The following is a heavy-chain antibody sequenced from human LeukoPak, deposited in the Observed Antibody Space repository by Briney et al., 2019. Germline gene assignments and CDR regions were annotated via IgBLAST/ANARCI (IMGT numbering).Heavy chain of an antibody. CDR3: AKVHESEPDDYGDYFDY. CDR1: GFTFSSYA. J-gene: IGHJ4*02. D-gene: IGHD4-17*01. V-gene: IGHV3-23*01. Sequence: GGFLRLSCAASGFTFSSYAMSWVRQAPGKGLEWVSAISGSGGSTYYADSVKGRFTISRDNSKNTLYLQMNSLRAEDTAVYYCAKVHESEPDDYGDYFDYWGQGTLVTVSS. CDR2: ISGSGGST.